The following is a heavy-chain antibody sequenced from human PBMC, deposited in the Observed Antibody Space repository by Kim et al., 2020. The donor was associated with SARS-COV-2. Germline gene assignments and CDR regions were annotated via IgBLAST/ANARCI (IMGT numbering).Heavy chain of an antibody. CDR3: ARRDEQRGPHYYDSSGSYGMDV. CDR2: INPSGGRT. Sequence: ASVKVSCKASGYTFTSYYMHWVRQAPGQGLEWMGIINPSGGRTSYAQKFQGRVTMTRDTSTSTVYMELSSLRSGDTAVYYCARRDEQRGPHYYDSSGSYGMDVWGQGTTVTVSS. CDR1: GYTFTSYY. D-gene: IGHD3-22*01. J-gene: IGHJ6*02. V-gene: IGHV1-46*01.